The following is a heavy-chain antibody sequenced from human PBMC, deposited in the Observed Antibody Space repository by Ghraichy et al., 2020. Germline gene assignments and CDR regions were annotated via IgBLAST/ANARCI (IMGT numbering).Heavy chain of an antibody. J-gene: IGHJ4*02. CDR3: ARDSIGKATGGG. CDR2: IYSGGST. Sequence: GESLNISCAASGFTVSSNYMSWVRQAPGKGLEWVSVIYSGGSTYYADSVKGRFTIPRDNSKNTLYLQMNSLRAEDTAVYYCARDSIGKATGGGWGQGTLVTVSS. CDR1: GFTVSSNY. V-gene: IGHV3-66*01. D-gene: IGHD5-24*01.